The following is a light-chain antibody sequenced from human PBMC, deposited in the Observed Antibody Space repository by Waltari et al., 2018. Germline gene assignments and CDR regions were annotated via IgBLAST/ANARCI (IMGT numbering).Light chain of an antibody. Sequence: QSALTQPPSASGSPGPSVTISCTGTRRDVGSYNYVSWYQQHPGKAPKLMIYEVSKRPSGVPDRFSGSKSGNTASLTVSGLQAEDETDYYCSSYAGRNNLVFGGGTKLTVL. CDR2: EVS. CDR1: RRDVGSYNY. J-gene: IGLJ2*01. CDR3: SSYAGRNNLV. V-gene: IGLV2-8*01.